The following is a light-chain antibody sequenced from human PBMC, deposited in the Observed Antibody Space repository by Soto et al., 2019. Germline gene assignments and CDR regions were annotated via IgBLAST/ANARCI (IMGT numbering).Light chain of an antibody. J-gene: IGKJ1*01. CDR2: GTS. Sequence: EIVLTQSPDTLSLSPGETAALSCRASQSFTNSFLAWYLQRTGQPPRLLVYGTSNRAVGIPDRFSGSGSGTDFTLTISGLEPEDFAVYYCQQYGDSPTFGPGTKVEVK. CDR3: QQYGDSPT. V-gene: IGKV3-20*01. CDR1: QSFTNSF.